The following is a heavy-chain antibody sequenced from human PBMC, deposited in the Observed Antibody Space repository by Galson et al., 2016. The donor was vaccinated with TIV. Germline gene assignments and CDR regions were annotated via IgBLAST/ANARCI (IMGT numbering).Heavy chain of an antibody. CDR2: IYTSGST. D-gene: IGHD3-3*01. Sequence: TLSLTCTVSGGSISSGHYYWTWLRQPAGKGLEWIGFIYTSGSTDYNPSLKSRVTISVDKSRNQFSLKLSSVTAADTAVYYCARERLGSGYHITSDAFDIWGQGTLVTVSS. CDR3: ARERLGSGYHITSDAFDI. J-gene: IGHJ3*02. V-gene: IGHV4-61*02. CDR1: GGSISSGHYY.